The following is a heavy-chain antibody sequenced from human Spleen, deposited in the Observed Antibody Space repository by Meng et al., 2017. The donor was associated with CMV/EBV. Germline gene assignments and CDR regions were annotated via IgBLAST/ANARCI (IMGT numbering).Heavy chain of an antibody. CDR3: ARLPPAVVDY. V-gene: IGHV1-2*02. J-gene: IGHJ4*02. Sequence: WMGWINPNSGGTNYAQKFQGRVTKTRDTSISTAYMELNSLRSEDTAVYYCARLPPAVVDYWGQGTLVTVSS. CDR2: INPNSGGT. D-gene: IGHD2-2*01.